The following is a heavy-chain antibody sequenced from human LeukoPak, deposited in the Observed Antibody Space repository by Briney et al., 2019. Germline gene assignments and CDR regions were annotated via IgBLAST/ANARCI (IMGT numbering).Heavy chain of an antibody. CDR1: GGSFSGYY. D-gene: IGHD2-21*02. Sequence: SETLSLTCAVYGGSFSGYYWSWIRQPPGKGLEWIGEINHSGSTNYNPSLKSRVTISVDTYKNQFSLKLSSVTAADTAVYYCARDRGAYCGGDCYSGDAFDIWGQGTMVTVSS. CDR2: INHSGST. J-gene: IGHJ3*02. CDR3: ARDRGAYCGGDCYSGDAFDI. V-gene: IGHV4-34*01.